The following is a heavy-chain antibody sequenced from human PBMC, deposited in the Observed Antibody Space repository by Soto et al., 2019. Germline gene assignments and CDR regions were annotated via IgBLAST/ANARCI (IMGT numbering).Heavy chain of an antibody. CDR3: ARHALNGDGWRHYFDY. CDR2: IYFTGSA. J-gene: IGHJ4*02. Sequence: SETLSLTCTVSGDCIFSSTYSWGWIRQPPGKGLEWIGTIYFTGSAYYNPSLRSRVTISVDTSKKQISLKLTSVTAADTAVYYCARHALNGDGWRHYFDYWGQGTLVT. V-gene: IGHV4-39*01. D-gene: IGHD6-19*01. CDR1: GDCIFSSTYS.